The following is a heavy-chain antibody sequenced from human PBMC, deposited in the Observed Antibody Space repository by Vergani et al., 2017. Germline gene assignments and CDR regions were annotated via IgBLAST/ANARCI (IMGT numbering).Heavy chain of an antibody. Sequence: QVQLVESEGGVVQPGRSLTLSCVASGFTFSSHGMHWVRQAPGKGLEWVAVIWYDGSNKYYGDSVKGRFTISRDNSKNTLDLQMNSLRVEDTAVYYCARWVNEKRLDSWGQGTLVTVSS. V-gene: IGHV3-33*01. CDR2: IWYDGSNK. D-gene: IGHD1-1*01. J-gene: IGHJ5*01. CDR3: ARWVNEKRLDS. CDR1: GFTFSSHG.